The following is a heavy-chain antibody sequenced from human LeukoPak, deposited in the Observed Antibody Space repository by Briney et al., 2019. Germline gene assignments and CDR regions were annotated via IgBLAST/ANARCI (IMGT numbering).Heavy chain of an antibody. CDR2: ISGSGGST. V-gene: IGHV3-23*01. CDR1: GFTFSSYA. J-gene: IGHJ4*02. Sequence: GGSLRLSCAASGFTFSSYAMSWVRQAPGKGLEWVSAISGSGGSTDYADSVKGRFTISRDNSKNTLYLQMNSLRVEDTAVYYCVKRVDYSEKYYFDSWGRGTLVTVSS. CDR3: VKRVDYSEKYYFDS. D-gene: IGHD4-11*01.